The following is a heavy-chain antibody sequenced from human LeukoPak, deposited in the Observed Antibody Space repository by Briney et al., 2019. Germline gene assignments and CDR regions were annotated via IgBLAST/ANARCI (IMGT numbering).Heavy chain of an antibody. J-gene: IGHJ4*02. CDR3: ARGYRGYDQPDY. CDR1: GYTFTSYD. Sequence: ASVKVSCKASGYTFTSYDINWVRQATGQGLEWMGWMNPNSGNTGYAQKFQGRVTMTRNTSISTAYMELSSLRSEDTAVYYCARGYRGYDQPDYWGQGTLVTVSS. CDR2: MNPNSGNT. D-gene: IGHD5-12*01. V-gene: IGHV1-8*01.